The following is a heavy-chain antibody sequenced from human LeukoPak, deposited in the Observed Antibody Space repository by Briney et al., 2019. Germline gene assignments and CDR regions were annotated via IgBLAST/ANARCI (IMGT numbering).Heavy chain of an antibody. Sequence: GGSLRLSCAASGFTFSSYSMNWVRQAPGKGLEGVSYISSSSSTIYYADSVKGRFTISRDNAKNSLYLQMNSLRAEDTAVYYCARDRDYYDSSEQNDYWGQGTLVTVSS. J-gene: IGHJ4*02. V-gene: IGHV3-48*04. CDR1: GFTFSSYS. CDR3: ARDRDYYDSSEQNDY. D-gene: IGHD3-22*01. CDR2: ISSSSSTI.